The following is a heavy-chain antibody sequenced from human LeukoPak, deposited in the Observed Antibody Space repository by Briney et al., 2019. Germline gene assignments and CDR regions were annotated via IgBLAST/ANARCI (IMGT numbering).Heavy chain of an antibody. J-gene: IGHJ4*02. Sequence: PSETLSLTCTVSGGSISSYYWSWIRQPPGKGLEWIGYIYYSGSTNYNPSLKSRVTISVDTSKNQFSLQLSSVTAADTAVYYCARLERGFDYWGQGTLVTVSS. CDR2: IYYSGST. D-gene: IGHD1-1*01. CDR1: GGSISSYY. CDR3: ARLERGFDY. V-gene: IGHV4-59*01.